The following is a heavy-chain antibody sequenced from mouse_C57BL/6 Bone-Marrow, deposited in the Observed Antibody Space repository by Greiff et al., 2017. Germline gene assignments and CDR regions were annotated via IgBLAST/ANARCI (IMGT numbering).Heavy chain of an antibody. CDR2: ISDGGSYT. D-gene: IGHD2-2*01. Sequence: EVKLVESGGGLVKPGGSLKLSCAASGFTFSSYAMSWVRQTPEKRLEWVATISDGGSYTYYPENVKGRFTISRDNAKTNLYMQMSHLNSEDTAMYYCARELWLPRRLDYAMDYWGQGTSVTVSS. J-gene: IGHJ4*01. CDR1: GFTFSSYA. CDR3: ARELWLPRRLDYAMDY. V-gene: IGHV5-4*01.